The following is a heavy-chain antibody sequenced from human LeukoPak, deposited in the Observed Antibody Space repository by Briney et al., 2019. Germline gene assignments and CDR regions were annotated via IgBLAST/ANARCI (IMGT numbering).Heavy chain of an antibody. CDR3: AIVRIAGTWFGDF. CDR1: GYIFTSYW. V-gene: IGHV5-51*04. CDR2: IVLGESDI. Sequence: GGALKISCKGSGYIFTSYWIGWVRQMPGEGLGGVGIIVLGESDITYSPSFVRHGTISADKHLSTAYLKSSSLKALATAKYYCAIVRIAGTWFGDFWGQGTLVTVSS. D-gene: IGHD1-7*01. J-gene: IGHJ4*02.